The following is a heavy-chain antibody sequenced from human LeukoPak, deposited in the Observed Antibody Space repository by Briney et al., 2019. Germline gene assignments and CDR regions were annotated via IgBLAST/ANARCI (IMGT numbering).Heavy chain of an antibody. CDR1: GGSISAYY. Sequence: SETLSLTCTVSGGSISAYYWSWIRQPPGKGLEWIAYIYYSGATNYSPSLKSRVTVSVDTSKNQFSLKLSSVTAADTAVYYCARFSAGDGGNFDYWGQGTLVTVSS. D-gene: IGHD4-23*01. CDR3: ARFSAGDGGNFDY. CDR2: IYYSGAT. J-gene: IGHJ4*02. V-gene: IGHV4-59*01.